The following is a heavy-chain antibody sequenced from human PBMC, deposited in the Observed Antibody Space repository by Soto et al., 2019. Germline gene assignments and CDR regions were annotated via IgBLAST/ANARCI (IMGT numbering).Heavy chain of an antibody. V-gene: IGHV4-59*01. CDR1: GGSISSYY. Sequence: PSETLSLTCTVSGGSISSYYWSWIRQPPGKGLEWIGYIYYSGSTNYNPSLKSRVTISVDTSKNQFSLKLSSVTAADTAVYYCARASGDFWSGKNHEYNWFDTWGQGTLVTVSS. J-gene: IGHJ5*02. CDR3: ARASGDFWSGKNHEYNWFDT. D-gene: IGHD3-3*01. CDR2: IYYSGST.